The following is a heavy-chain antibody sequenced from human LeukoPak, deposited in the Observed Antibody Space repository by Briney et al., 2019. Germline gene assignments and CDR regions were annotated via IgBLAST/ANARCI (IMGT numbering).Heavy chain of an antibody. CDR2: ISSSGRDT. Sequence: GGSLRLSCAASGFTFSNYAMSWVRQAPGKGLEWVSSISSSGRDTYYADFVKGRFTISRDKSKKPLYLQMNSLRAEDTAVYYCAKIIAATGIDSWGQGTLVSVSS. CDR3: AKIIAATGIDS. J-gene: IGHJ4*02. D-gene: IGHD6-13*01. CDR1: GFTFSNYA. V-gene: IGHV3-23*01.